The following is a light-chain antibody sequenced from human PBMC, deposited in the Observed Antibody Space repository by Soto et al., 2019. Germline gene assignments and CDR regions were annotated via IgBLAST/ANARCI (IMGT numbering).Light chain of an antibody. CDR1: ESIDSN. J-gene: IGKJ1*01. Sequence: IVVTLSPATLSVSTGERATLSCRASESIDSNLAWYQQKPGQAPRLLIYGASTRATGIPARFSGSGSGTEFTLTISSLQSEDFAVYYCQQYNNWPWTFGQGTKVDIK. CDR2: GAS. V-gene: IGKV3-15*01. CDR3: QQYNNWPWT.